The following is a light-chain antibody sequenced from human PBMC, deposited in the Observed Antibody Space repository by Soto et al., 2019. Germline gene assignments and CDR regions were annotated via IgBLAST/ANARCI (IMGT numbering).Light chain of an antibody. CDR3: QQTYSTQIT. CDR1: QAISSY. V-gene: IGKV1-39*01. Sequence: IQLTQKPSSLSASVGDRVTITWRASQAISSYLAWYQQKPGKAPKLLIYAASTLQSGVPSRFSGSGSGADFTLTISSLQPEDFATYYCQQTYSTQITFGQGTRL. CDR2: AAS. J-gene: IGKJ5*01.